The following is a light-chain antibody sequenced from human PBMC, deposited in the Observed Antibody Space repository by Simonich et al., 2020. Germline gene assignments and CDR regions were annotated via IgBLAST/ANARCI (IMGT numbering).Light chain of an antibody. CDR1: QSVSSN. CDR3: QQYNNWPRT. J-gene: IGKJ1*01. Sequence: EIVMTQSPATLSVSPGERATRSCRASQSVSSNLAWYQQKPGQAPSLLIYGASTRATGIPARFTGSGSGTEFTLTISILQSEDFAVYYCQQYNNWPRTFGQGTKVEIK. CDR2: GAS. V-gene: IGKV3-15*01.